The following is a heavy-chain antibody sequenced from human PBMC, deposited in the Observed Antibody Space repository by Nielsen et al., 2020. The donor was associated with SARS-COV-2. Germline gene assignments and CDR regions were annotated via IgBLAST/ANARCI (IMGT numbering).Heavy chain of an antibody. CDR3: ARLYYGSGSYGLLAYYYGMDV. J-gene: IGHJ6*02. D-gene: IGHD3-10*01. V-gene: IGHV5-51*01. CDR2: IYPGDSDT. Sequence: KVSCKGSGYSFTSYWIGWVRQMPGKGLEWMGIIYPGDSDTRYSPSFQGQVTNSADKSISTAYLQWSSLKASDTAMYYCARLYYGSGSYGLLAYYYGMDVWGQGTTVTVSS. CDR1: GYSFTSYW.